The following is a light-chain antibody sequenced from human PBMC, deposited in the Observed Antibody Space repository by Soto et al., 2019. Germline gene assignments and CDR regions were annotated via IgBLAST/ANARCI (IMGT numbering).Light chain of an antibody. J-gene: IGLJ3*02. CDR2: EVS. CDR3: SSYTTSRTGV. CDR1: SSDVGGYNY. Sequence: QAVVTQPASVSGSPGQSITIPCTGTSSDVGGYNYVSWYQQHPGKVPKLIIYEVSNRPSGVSNRFSGSKSGNTASLTISGLQAEDEADYYCSSYTTSRTGVFGGGTKVTVL. V-gene: IGLV2-14*01.